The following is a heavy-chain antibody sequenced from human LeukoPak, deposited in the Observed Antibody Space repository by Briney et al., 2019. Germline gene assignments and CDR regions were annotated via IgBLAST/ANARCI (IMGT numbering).Heavy chain of an antibody. CDR2: IKQDGSEK. Sequence: GGSLRLSCAASGFTFSSYWMSWVRQAPGKGLEWVANIKQDGSEKYYVDSVKGRFTISRDNSMNTLYLQMNSLRPEDTAVYYCATSVGATLFYYYYMDVWGKGTTVIVSS. D-gene: IGHD1-26*01. J-gene: IGHJ6*03. CDR3: ATSVGATLFYYYYMDV. V-gene: IGHV3-7*01. CDR1: GFTFSSYW.